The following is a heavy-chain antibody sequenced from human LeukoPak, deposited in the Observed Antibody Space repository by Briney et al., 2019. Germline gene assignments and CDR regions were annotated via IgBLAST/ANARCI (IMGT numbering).Heavy chain of an antibody. Sequence: ASVKVSCKVSGYTLTELSMHWVRQAPGKGLEWMGGFDPEDGETIYAQKFQSRVTMTEDTSTDTAYMELSSLRSEDTAVYYCATNIHCSSTSCYTAYWGQGTLVTVSS. J-gene: IGHJ4*02. CDR3: ATNIHCSSTSCYTAY. D-gene: IGHD2-2*02. V-gene: IGHV1-24*01. CDR1: GYTLTELS. CDR2: FDPEDGET.